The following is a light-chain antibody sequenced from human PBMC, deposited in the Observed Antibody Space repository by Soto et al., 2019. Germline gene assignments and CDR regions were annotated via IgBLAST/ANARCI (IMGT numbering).Light chain of an antibody. CDR3: QTWGTGPWV. CDR2: LNSDGSH. J-gene: IGLJ7*01. CDR1: NGHSSYA. V-gene: IGLV4-69*01. Sequence: QLVLTQSPSASASLGASVKLTCTLNNGHSSYAIAWHQQQPEKGPRYLMKLNSDGSHSKGDGIPDRFSGSSSGAERYLTISSLQSEDEANYYCQTWGTGPWVFGGGTQLTVL.